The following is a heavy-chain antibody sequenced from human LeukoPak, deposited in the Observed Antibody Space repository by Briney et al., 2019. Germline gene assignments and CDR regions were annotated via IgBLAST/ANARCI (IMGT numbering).Heavy chain of an antibody. D-gene: IGHD1-26*01. J-gene: IGHJ4*02. CDR3: VRSRSYYFDY. CDR1: GFTFDDYG. CDR2: VDWSGGST. V-gene: IGHV3-20*04. Sequence: GGSLRLSCAASGFTFDDYGMTWVRQGPGKRLECVSTVDWSGGSTSYADSVKGRFTISRDNAKISLYLQMNSLRAEDTALYFCVRSRSYYFDYWGQGTLVTVSS.